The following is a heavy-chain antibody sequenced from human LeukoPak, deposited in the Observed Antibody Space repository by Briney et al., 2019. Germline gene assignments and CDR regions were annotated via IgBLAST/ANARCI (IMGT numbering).Heavy chain of an antibody. D-gene: IGHD1-7*01. CDR2: IIPIFGTA. Sequence: GASVKVSRKASGGTFSSYAISWVRQAPGQGLEWMGGIIPIFGTANYAQKFQGRVTITTDESTSTAYMELSSLRSEDTAVYYCARDGLELSLDYWGQGTLVTVSS. V-gene: IGHV1-69*05. CDR3: ARDGLELSLDY. J-gene: IGHJ4*02. CDR1: GGTFSSYA.